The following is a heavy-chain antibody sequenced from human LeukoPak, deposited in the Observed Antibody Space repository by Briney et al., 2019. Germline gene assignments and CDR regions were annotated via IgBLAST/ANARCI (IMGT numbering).Heavy chain of an antibody. D-gene: IGHD5-12*01. CDR1: GGAIRSRNYY. V-gene: IGHV4-39*01. Sequence: PSETLSLTCTVSGGAIRSRNYYWDWIRQPPGKGLEWIGNFYDSGSTYYTPSLKSRVTISADTSKNQFSLKLTSVSAADTAVYYCARHTRPGCSGYENAFDIWGQGTMVTVSS. J-gene: IGHJ3*02. CDR3: ARHTRPGCSGYENAFDI. CDR2: FYDSGST.